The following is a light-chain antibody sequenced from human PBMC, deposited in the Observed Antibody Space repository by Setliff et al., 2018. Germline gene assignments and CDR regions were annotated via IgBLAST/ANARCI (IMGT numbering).Light chain of an antibody. Sequence: QSVLTQPASVSGSPGQSITISCTGTSIDIDGYNYVSWYQQHPGKVPKLMIYEVTNRPSGVSYRFSGSKSGNTASLTISGLQAEDEADYYCSSYTSSDTWVFGGGTKGTV. V-gene: IGLV2-14*01. J-gene: IGLJ3*02. CDR3: SSYTSSDTWV. CDR1: SIDIDGYNY. CDR2: EVT.